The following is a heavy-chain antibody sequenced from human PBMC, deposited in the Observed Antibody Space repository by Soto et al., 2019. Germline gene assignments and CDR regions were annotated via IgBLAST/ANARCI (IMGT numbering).Heavy chain of an antibody. Sequence: AGSLRLSCAASGFTFSSYAMSWVRQAPGKGLEWVSAISGSGGSTYYADSVKGRFTISRDNSKNTLYLQMNSLRAEDTAVYYCAKDRLSLITGTQGPWGQGTLVTVSS. CDR1: GFTFSSYA. CDR3: AKDRLSLITGTQGP. D-gene: IGHD1-20*01. J-gene: IGHJ5*02. V-gene: IGHV3-23*01. CDR2: ISGSGGST.